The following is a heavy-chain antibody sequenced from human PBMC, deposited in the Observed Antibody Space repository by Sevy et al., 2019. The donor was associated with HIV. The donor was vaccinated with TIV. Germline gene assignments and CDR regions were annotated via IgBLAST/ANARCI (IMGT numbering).Heavy chain of an antibody. D-gene: IGHD3-16*02. V-gene: IGHV3-74*01. Sequence: GGSLRLCCAASGFTFSSYWMHWVRQAPGKGLVWVSRINSDGSSTSYADSVKCRFTISSDNAKNTLYLQMNSPKAEDTVVYYCARDVIRYGMDVWGQVTTVTVSS. J-gene: IGHJ6*02. CDR3: ARDVIRYGMDV. CDR1: GFTFSSYW. CDR2: INSDGSST.